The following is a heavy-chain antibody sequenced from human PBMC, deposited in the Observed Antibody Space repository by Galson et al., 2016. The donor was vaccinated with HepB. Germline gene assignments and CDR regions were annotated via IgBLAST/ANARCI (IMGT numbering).Heavy chain of an antibody. CDR2: IKSKADGGTV. CDR1: GFTFTNAW. J-gene: IGHJ4*02. V-gene: IGHV3-15*01. CDR3: TTDQFRLPRTVY. D-gene: IGHD1-14*01. Sequence: SLRLSCAASGFTFTNAWLTWVRQAPGKGLEWVGRIKSKADGGTVDYAAPVKGRFTVSRDDSKTTLSLQMNSLKIEDTTVYYCTTDQFRLPRTVYWGQGTLVTVAS.